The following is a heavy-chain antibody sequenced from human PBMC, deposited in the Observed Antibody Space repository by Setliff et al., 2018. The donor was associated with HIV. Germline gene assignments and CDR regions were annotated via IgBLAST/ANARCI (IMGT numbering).Heavy chain of an antibody. Sequence: SVKVSCKASGDTLSIHPISWVRQAPGRGLDWMGGIIPAFGTANYAQKFQGRVTITTDESTTTVFMELTGLRSEDTAVYFCAREHSTTWPYFDFWGQGTLVTVSS. CDR3: AREHSTTWPYFDF. J-gene: IGHJ4*02. D-gene: IGHD6-13*01. CDR2: IIPAFGTA. CDR1: GDTLSIHP. V-gene: IGHV1-69*05.